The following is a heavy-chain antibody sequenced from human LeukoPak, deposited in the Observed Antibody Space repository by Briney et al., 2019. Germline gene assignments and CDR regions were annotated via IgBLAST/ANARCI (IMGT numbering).Heavy chain of an antibody. V-gene: IGHV1-46*01. CDR3: ARDLSTIFGVVIIPGRWFDP. CDR1: GYTFTSYY. J-gene: IGHJ5*02. CDR2: INPSGGST. D-gene: IGHD3-3*01. Sequence: GASVMVSCKASGYTFTSYYMHWVRQAPGQGLEWMGIINPSGGSTSYAQKFQGRVTMTRDMSTSTVYMELSSLRSEDTAVYYCARDLSTIFGVVIIPGRWFDPWGQGTLVTVSS.